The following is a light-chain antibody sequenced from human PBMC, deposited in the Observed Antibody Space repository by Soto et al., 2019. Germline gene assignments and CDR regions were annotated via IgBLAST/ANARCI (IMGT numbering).Light chain of an antibody. Sequence: IMTQSPVTLSVSPGERVTLSCRASQSVTSNLAWYQQRAGKAPSLLIYGAFTRATGIPARFSGTGSGTEFTLTISSLQSEDFAVYYCQQYNNWPLGTFGQGARLEVK. CDR2: GAF. CDR3: QQYNNWPLGT. CDR1: QSVTSN. J-gene: IGKJ5*01. V-gene: IGKV3-15*01.